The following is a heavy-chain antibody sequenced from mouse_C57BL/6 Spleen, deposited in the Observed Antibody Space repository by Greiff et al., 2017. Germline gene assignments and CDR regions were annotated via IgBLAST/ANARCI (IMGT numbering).Heavy chain of an antibody. J-gene: IGHJ1*03. D-gene: IGHD1-1*01. CDR1: GFTFSDYG. CDR2: ISSGSSTI. CDR3: ARNYGSSFDV. Sequence: EVKLMESGGGLVKPGGSLTLSCAASGFTFSDYGMHWVRQAPEKGLEWVAYISSGSSTIYYADTVKGRFTISRDNAKNTLFLQMTSLRSEDTAMYYCARNYGSSFDVWGTGTTVTVSS. V-gene: IGHV5-17*01.